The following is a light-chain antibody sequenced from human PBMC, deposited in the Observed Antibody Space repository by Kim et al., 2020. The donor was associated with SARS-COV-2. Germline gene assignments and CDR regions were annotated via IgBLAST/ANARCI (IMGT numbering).Light chain of an antibody. J-gene: IGKJ4*01. CDR2: DAS. CDR3: QHYDTSPLT. Sequence: LSPVKRATLSSRASQSVTRNYLAWYQKKPGQAPRLLIYDASRRATGIPDRFSGSGSGTDFTLTVSRLEPEDFAVYYCQHYDTSPLTFGGGTKVEI. CDR1: QSVTRNY. V-gene: IGKV3-20*01.